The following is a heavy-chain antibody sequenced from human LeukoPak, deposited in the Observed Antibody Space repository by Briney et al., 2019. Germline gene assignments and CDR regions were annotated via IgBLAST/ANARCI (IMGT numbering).Heavy chain of an antibody. Sequence: SETLSLTCTVSGGSISSYYWSWIRQPPGKGLEWIGYIYYSGSTNYNPSLKSRVTISVDTSKIQFSLKLTSVTAADTAVYYCARGHYYGSGSYYPNYYYYYYMDVWGKGTTVTISS. D-gene: IGHD3-10*01. V-gene: IGHV4-59*01. CDR3: ARGHYYGSGSYYPNYYYYYYMDV. CDR2: IYYSGST. J-gene: IGHJ6*03. CDR1: GGSISSYY.